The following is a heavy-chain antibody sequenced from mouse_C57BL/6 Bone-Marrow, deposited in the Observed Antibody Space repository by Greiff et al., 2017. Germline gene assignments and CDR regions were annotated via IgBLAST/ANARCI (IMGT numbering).Heavy chain of an antibody. Sequence: DVKLVESGGGLVKPGGSLKLSCAASGFTFSSYAMSWVRQTPEKRLEWVATISDGGSYTYYPDNVKGRFTISRDNAKNNLYLQMSHLKSEDTAMYYCARGTTVVGYFDYWGQGTTLTVSS. CDR2: ISDGGSYT. V-gene: IGHV5-4*03. D-gene: IGHD1-1*01. CDR3: ARGTTVVGYFDY. J-gene: IGHJ2*01. CDR1: GFTFSSYA.